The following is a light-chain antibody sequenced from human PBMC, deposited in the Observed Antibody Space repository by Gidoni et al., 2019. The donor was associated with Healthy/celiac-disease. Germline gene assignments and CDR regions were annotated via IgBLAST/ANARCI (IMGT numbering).Light chain of an antibody. CDR1: QSISSY. CDR3: QQSYSTLSIT. V-gene: IGKV1-39*01. Sequence: DIQMTQSQSSLSASVGDRVTITCRASQSISSYLNWYQQKPGKAPKLLIYAASSLQSGVQSRFSGSGSGTDFTLTISSLQPEEFATYYCQQSYSTLSITFGQGTRLEIK. J-gene: IGKJ5*01. CDR2: AAS.